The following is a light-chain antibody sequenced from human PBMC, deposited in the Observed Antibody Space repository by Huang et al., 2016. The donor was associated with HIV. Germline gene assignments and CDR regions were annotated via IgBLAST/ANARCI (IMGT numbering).Light chain of an antibody. CDR3: HQYYNSPQT. CDR1: QSVFHTSNNRNY. Sequence: DIVVTQSPGSLALSLGERAAINCTSSQSVFHTSNNRNYLSWYQVKPGQSPQLLIYWASTRESGVPDRFRCSGSGTDFTLTITSLQAEDVAVYYCHQYYNSPQTFGQGTKVEV. J-gene: IGKJ1*01. V-gene: IGKV4-1*01. CDR2: WAS.